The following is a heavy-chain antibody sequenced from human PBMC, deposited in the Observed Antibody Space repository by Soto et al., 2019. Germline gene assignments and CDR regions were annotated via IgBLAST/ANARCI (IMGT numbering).Heavy chain of an antibody. D-gene: IGHD6-19*01. V-gene: IGHV5-10-1*01. CDR1: GYSFTSYW. J-gene: IGHJ6*02. CDR3: ARQGISLIAVGHYYYGMSL. CDR2: IDPSDSYT. Sequence: GDSLKISCKGSGYSFTSYWISWVRQMPGKGLEWMGRIDPSDSYTNYSPSFQGHVTISADKSISTAYLQWSSLKASDTAMYYCARQGISLIAVGHYYYGMSLWGQRTTATCSS.